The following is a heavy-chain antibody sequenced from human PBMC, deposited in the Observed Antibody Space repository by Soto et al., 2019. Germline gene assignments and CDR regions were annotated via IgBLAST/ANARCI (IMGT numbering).Heavy chain of an antibody. CDR2: IIPIFGTA. D-gene: IGHD6-19*01. CDR1: RVAFSKFI. CDR3: AKVRYSSPMGYYYGMDV. V-gene: IGHV1-69*01. Sequence: QAQLEQSGGEVKTPGSSVKVSCKASRVAFSKFIVTWVRQATGLGLEWVCGIIPIFGTANYAQKFQGRVTITADESTSTSYMEVNNLRSEDTAVYYCAKVRYSSPMGYYYGMDVWGQGTTVTVSS. J-gene: IGHJ6*02.